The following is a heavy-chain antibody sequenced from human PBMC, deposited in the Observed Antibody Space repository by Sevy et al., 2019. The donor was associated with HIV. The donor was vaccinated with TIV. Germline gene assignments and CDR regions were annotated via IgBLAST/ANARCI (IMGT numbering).Heavy chain of an antibody. CDR1: GGTFSSYA. V-gene: IGHV1-69*13. D-gene: IGHD3-22*01. J-gene: IGHJ4*02. Sequence: ASVKVSCKASGGTFSSYAVHWVRQAPGQGLEWMGGIIPLFASSDYAQKFQGRVTITADESTSTAYMELSSLRSEDTAVYYCARGITMIRGGGYYFDYWGQGTLVTVSS. CDR3: ARGITMIRGGGYYFDY. CDR2: IIPLFASS.